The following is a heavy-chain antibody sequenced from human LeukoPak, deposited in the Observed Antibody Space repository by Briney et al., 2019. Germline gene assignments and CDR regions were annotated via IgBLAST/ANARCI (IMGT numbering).Heavy chain of an antibody. D-gene: IGHD6-13*01. Sequence: SVKVSCKASGGTFSSYAISWVRQAPGQGLEWMGGIIPIFGTANYTQKFQGRVTITADESTSTACMELSSLRSEDTAVYYCARDSIAAAALGDAFDIWGQGTMVTVSS. CDR3: ARDSIAAAALGDAFDI. CDR1: GGTFSSYA. CDR2: IIPIFGTA. V-gene: IGHV1-69*13. J-gene: IGHJ3*02.